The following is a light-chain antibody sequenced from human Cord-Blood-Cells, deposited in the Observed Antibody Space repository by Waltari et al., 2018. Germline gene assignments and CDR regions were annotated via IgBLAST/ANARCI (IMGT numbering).Light chain of an antibody. V-gene: IGKV4-1*01. J-gene: IGKJ2*03. CDR2: WAS. CDR3: QQYYSTPDS. CDR1: QSVLYSSNNKNY. Sequence: DIVTTQSPNALAVSLGERATINCKSSQSVLYSSNNKNYLAWYQQKPGQPPKLLIYWASTRESGVPDRFSGSGSGTDFTLTISSLQAEDVAVYYCQQYYSTPDSFGQGSKLESK.